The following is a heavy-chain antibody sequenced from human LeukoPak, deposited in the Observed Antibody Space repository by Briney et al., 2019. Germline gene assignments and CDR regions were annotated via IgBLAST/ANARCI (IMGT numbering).Heavy chain of an antibody. V-gene: IGHV4-39*01. CDR3: ARHAHSSIAANIDY. J-gene: IGHJ4*02. Sequence: KASETLSLTCTVSGRSISSSSYYWGWIRQPPGKGLEWIGSIYYSGSTFYNPSLKSRVTISLDTSKNQFSLRLTSVTAADTAVYYCARHAHSSIAANIDYWGQGTQVTVSS. CDR2: IYYSGST. CDR1: GRSISSSSYY. D-gene: IGHD6-6*01.